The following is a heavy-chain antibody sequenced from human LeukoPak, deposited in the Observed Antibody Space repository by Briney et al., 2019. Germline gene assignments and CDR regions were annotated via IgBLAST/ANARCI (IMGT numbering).Heavy chain of an antibody. CDR3: ARGVRWLQLYLDY. D-gene: IGHD5-24*01. CDR1: GFTFSSNA. Sequence: GGSLRLSCAASGFTFSSNAMHWVRQAPGKGLEWVTVISYDGSNKYYADSVKGRFTISRDNSKNTLYLQMNSLRADDTAVFYCARGVRWLQLYLDYWGQGTLVTVSS. CDR2: ISYDGSNK. V-gene: IGHV3-30*01. J-gene: IGHJ4*02.